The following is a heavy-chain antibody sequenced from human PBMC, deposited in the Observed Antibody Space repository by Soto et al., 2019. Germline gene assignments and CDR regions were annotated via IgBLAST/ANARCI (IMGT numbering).Heavy chain of an antibody. V-gene: IGHV3-23*01. Sequence: PGGSLRLSCAASGFTFSSYAMSWVRQAPGKGLEWVSAISGSGGSTYYADSVKGRFTISRDNSKNTLYLQMNSLRAEDTAVYYFANVPTKYYYYYYMDVWGKGTTVTVSS. CDR3: ANVPTKYYYYYYMDV. J-gene: IGHJ6*03. CDR1: GFTFSSYA. D-gene: IGHD2-8*01. CDR2: ISGSGGST.